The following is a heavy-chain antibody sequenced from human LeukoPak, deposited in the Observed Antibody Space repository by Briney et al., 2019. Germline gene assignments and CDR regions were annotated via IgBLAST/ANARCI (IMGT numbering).Heavy chain of an antibody. CDR3: ARSTFSYYYDSSGYYHGPFDY. D-gene: IGHD3-22*01. V-gene: IGHV4-34*01. CDR1: GGSFSGYY. CDR2: INHSGST. Sequence: SETLSLTCAVYGGSFSGYYWSWIRQPPGKGLEWIGEINHSGSTNYNPSLKSRVTISVDTSKNQFSLKLSSVTAADTAVYYCARSTFSYYYDSSGYYHGPFDYWGQGTLVTVSS. J-gene: IGHJ4*02.